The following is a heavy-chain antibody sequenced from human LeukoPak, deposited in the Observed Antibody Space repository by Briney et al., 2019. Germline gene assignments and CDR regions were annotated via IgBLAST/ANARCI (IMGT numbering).Heavy chain of an antibody. Sequence: SETLSLTCTVSGGSISSSSYYWGWIRQPPGKGLEWIGSIYYSGSTYYNPSLKSRVTISVDTSKNQFSLKLSSVTAADTAVYYCARGRVRYCSSTSCFPSRGYYYYYMDVWGKGTTVTVSS. J-gene: IGHJ6*03. CDR1: GGSISSSSYY. CDR2: IYYSGST. CDR3: ARGRVRYCSSTSCFPSRGYYYYYMDV. D-gene: IGHD2-2*01. V-gene: IGHV4-39*07.